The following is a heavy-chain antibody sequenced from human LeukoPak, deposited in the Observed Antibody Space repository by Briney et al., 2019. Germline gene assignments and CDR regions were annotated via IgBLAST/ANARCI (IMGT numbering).Heavy chain of an antibody. J-gene: IGHJ4*02. CDR1: GFTFSYYW. D-gene: IGHD4-17*01. Sequence: PGGSLRLSCAASGFTFSYYWMHWVRQAPGKGLVWVSRISDDGSNRNYADFVKGRFTISRDNAKNTLYLQMNSLRAEDTAVYYCARQRAGFTVATSDYWGQGTLVTVSS. CDR3: ARQRAGFTVATSDY. V-gene: IGHV3-74*01. CDR2: ISDDGSNR.